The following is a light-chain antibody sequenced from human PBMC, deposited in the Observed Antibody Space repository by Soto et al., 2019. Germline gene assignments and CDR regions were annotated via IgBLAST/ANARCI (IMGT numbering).Light chain of an antibody. CDR3: SSITSGGPRV. J-gene: IGLJ1*01. V-gene: IGLV2-14*03. CDR2: DVS. CDR1: SSVVGGYNY. Sequence: QSALTQPASVPGSPGQSITISCSGSSSVVGGYNYVSWYQQHTGKAPKLIIYDVSNRPSGVSDRFSGSKSGNTASLTISGLQAEDEDDYYCSSITSGGPRVFGIGTKVTVL.